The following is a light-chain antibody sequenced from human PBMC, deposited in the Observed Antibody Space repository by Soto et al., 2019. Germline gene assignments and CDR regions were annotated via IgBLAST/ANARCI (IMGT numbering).Light chain of an antibody. CDR3: CSYAGSSTLV. CDR1: NSDVGTYNL. CDR2: EDT. J-gene: IGLJ1*01. V-gene: IGLV2-23*02. Sequence: SVLTQPASVSGSPGQSITVSCTGTNSDVGTYNLVSWYHQEPGKAPKLMIFEDTKRPSGVSNRFPGSKSGNTATLTISGLQAEDEADYYCCSYAGSSTLVFGTGTKVTVL.